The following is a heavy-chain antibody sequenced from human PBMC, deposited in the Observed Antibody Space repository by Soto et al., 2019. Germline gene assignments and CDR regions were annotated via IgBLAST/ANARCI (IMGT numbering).Heavy chain of an antibody. Sequence: PGGSLRLSCVPSGFTFTKYSMNWVRQAPGKGLGWVSYISYSGETKYYADSLKGRYAISRDDAKNSVYLQMNSLRDEDTAFYYCVRGVVVVVGSTAENFDHWGQGTLVTVSS. CDR3: VRGVVVVVGSTAENFDH. V-gene: IGHV3-48*02. J-gene: IGHJ4*02. CDR2: ISYSGETK. CDR1: GFTFTKYS. D-gene: IGHD2-15*01.